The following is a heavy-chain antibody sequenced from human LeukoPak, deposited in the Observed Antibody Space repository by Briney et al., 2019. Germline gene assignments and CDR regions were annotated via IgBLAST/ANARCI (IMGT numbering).Heavy chain of an antibody. J-gene: IGHJ1*01. D-gene: IGHD4-11*01. CDR2: INPNSGGT. CDR3: ARDKAVTTEVTQYFQH. Sequence: GASVKVSCKASGYTFTSYGISWVRQAPGQGLEWMGWINPNSGGTNYAQKFQFRVTMTTDTSTSTAYMELRSLTSDDTAVYYCARDKAVTTEVTQYFQHWGQGTLVTVSS. CDR1: GYTFTSYG. V-gene: IGHV1-18*01.